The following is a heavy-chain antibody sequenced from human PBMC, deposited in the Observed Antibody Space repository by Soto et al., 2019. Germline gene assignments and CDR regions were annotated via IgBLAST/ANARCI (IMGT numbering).Heavy chain of an antibody. J-gene: IGHJ3*02. Sequence: GGSLRLSCAASGFTYSTYTMHWVRQAPGKGLEWVAVISYDGNNKYYADSVKGRFTISRDNSKNTLYLQMNSLRAEDTAMYYCARGGYYDILTAPFDIWGQGTMVTVSS. CDR1: GFTYSTYT. CDR2: ISYDGNNK. V-gene: IGHV3-30*03. D-gene: IGHD3-9*01. CDR3: ARGGYYDILTAPFDI.